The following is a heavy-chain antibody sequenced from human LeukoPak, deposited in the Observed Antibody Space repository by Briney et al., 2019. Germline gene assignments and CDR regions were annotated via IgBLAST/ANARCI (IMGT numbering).Heavy chain of an antibody. Sequence: GGSLRLSCAASGFTFSSYGMSWVRQAPGQGLEWVSAISGSGGSTYYAHSVKGRFTISRDNSKNTLYLELNSLGSEDTAVYYCSKVSGRGSGWYVWAYYFAYWGQGTLVTVPS. CDR1: GFTFSSYG. J-gene: IGHJ4*02. V-gene: IGHV3-23*01. D-gene: IGHD6-13*01. CDR2: ISGSGGST. CDR3: SKVSGRGSGWYVWAYYFAY.